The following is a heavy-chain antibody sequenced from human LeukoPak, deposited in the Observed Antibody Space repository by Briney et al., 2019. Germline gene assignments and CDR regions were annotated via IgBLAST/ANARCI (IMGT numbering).Heavy chain of an antibody. CDR2: ISGSGDST. Sequence: GGSLRLSCAASGFTFTNFAMTWVRQAPGKGLEWVSGISGSGDSTYYADSVKGRFSISRDNSKNVLNLQMNSLRAEDTAVFYCAKGATSGYYTLEYWGQGTLVTVSS. CDR3: AKGATSGYYTLEY. J-gene: IGHJ4*02. CDR1: GFTFTNFA. V-gene: IGHV3-23*01. D-gene: IGHD2-2*01.